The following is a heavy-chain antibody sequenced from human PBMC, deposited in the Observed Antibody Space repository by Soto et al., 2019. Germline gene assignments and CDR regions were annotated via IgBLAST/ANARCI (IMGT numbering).Heavy chain of an antibody. D-gene: IGHD6-13*01. CDR1: GYKVSTWHNFTSYW. V-gene: IGHV5-51*01. CDR2: ICPGDSDT. CDR3: ARTSAAGKYYYGMDV. J-gene: IGHJ6*02. Sequence: GESLKISCMGSGYKVSTWHNFTSYWIAWVRQMPGEGLEWMGIICPGDSDTRYSPSFQGQVTISADKSISTAYLQWSSLKASDTAMYYCARTSAAGKYYYGMDVWGQGTTVTAP.